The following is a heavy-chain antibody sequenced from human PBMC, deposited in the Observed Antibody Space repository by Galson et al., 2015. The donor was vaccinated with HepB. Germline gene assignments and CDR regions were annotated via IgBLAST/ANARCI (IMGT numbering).Heavy chain of an antibody. CDR3: ARDWSPYSSSWYFDY. Sequence: SLRLSCAASGFTFSSYAMHWVRQAPGKGLEWVAVISYDGSNKYYADSVKGRFTISRDNSKNTLYLQMNSLRAEDTAVYYCARDWSPYSSSWYFDYWGQGTLVTVSS. CDR1: GFTFSSYA. CDR2: ISYDGSNK. V-gene: IGHV3-30-3*01. J-gene: IGHJ4*02. D-gene: IGHD6-13*01.